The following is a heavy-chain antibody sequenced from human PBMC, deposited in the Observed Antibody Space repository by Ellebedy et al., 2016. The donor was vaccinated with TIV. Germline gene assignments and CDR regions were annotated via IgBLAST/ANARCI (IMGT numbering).Heavy chain of an antibody. CDR2: INAGNGNT. V-gene: IGHV1-3*01. CDR3: ARVYGAFNWFDL. CDR1: GYTFTNYA. Sequence: AASVKVSCKASGYTFTNYAMHWVRQAPGQRLEWMGWINAGNGNTKYSQKFQGRVTITRDTSASTAYMELSSLRSEDTAVYYCARVYGAFNWFDLWGQGTTVTVSS. J-gene: IGHJ6*02. D-gene: IGHD3-9*01.